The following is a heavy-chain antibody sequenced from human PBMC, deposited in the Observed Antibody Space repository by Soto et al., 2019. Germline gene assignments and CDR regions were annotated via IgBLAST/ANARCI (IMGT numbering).Heavy chain of an antibody. J-gene: IGHJ6*02. CDR2: INAGNGNT. CDR3: ATSTIDTSTWKQYFYGMDV. CDR1: EDTFTRYV. V-gene: IGHV1-3*01. D-gene: IGHD6-13*01. Sequence: ASVKVSCKASEDTFTRYVIHWVRQAPGQRLEWMGWINAGNGNTKYSRNFQGRVTITRDASASTAYMELSSLRPQDTAVYYCATSTIDTSTWKQYFYGMDVWGQGSTVTVSS.